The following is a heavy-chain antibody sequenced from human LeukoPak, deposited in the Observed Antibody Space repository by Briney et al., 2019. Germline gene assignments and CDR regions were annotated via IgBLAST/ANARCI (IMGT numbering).Heavy chain of an antibody. J-gene: IGHJ4*02. CDR3: AKEYNRYSGYDWAPVADY. V-gene: IGHV1-46*01. CDR1: GYTFTSNY. D-gene: IGHD5-12*01. CDR2: ISPSGGST. Sequence: EASVKVSCKAFGYTFTSNYMHWVRQAPGQGPEWMGVISPSGGSTTYAQRFQGRVTLTRDMSTSTDYLELSSLRAEDTAVYYCAKEYNRYSGYDWAPVADYWGQGTLVTVSS.